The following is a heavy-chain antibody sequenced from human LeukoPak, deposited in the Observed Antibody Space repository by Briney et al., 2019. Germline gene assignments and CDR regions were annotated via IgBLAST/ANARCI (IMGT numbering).Heavy chain of an antibody. CDR2: INHSGST. J-gene: IGHJ4*02. D-gene: IGHD2-2*01. V-gene: IGHV4-34*01. CDR3: ARESRCCSSTSCSTCVDFDY. CDR1: GGSFSGYY. Sequence: PSETLSLTCAVYGGSFSGYYWSWIRQPPGKGLEWIGGINHSGSTNYNPSLKSRVTISVDTSKNQFSLKLSSVTAADTAVYYCARESRCCSSTSCSTCVDFDYWGQGTLVTVSS.